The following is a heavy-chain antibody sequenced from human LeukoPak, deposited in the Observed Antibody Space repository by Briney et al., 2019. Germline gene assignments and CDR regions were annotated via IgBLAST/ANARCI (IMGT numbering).Heavy chain of an antibody. CDR3: ARGRYSGSYTLFDY. Sequence: GASVKVSCKASGYTFSNYGISWVRQAPGQGLEWMGCITTYNGDTNYAQKFQGRVTMTTDTSTSTAYMELRSLRSDDTAMYYCARGRYSGSYTLFDYWGQGILVTVSS. V-gene: IGHV1-18*01. CDR2: ITTYNGDT. D-gene: IGHD1-26*01. J-gene: IGHJ4*02. CDR1: GYTFSNYG.